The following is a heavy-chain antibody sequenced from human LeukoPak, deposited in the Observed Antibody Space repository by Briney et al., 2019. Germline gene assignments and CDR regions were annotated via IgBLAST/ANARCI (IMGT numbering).Heavy chain of an antibody. CDR1: GGSISSYY. Sequence: PSETLSLTCTVSGGSISSYYWSWIRQPPGKGLEWIGYIYYSGSTNYNPSLKSRVTISVDTSKNQFSLKLSSVTAADTAVYYCARDQRVYDSSGYYHGGFDYWGQGTLVTVSS. CDR3: ARDQRVYDSSGYYHGGFDY. CDR2: IYYSGST. V-gene: IGHV4-59*12. J-gene: IGHJ4*02. D-gene: IGHD3-22*01.